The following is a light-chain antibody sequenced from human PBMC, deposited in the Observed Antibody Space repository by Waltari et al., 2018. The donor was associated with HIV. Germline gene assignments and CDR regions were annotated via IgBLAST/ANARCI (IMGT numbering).Light chain of an antibody. CDR3: QSYDSSLSGWVV. Sequence: QSVLTQSPSVSGAPGQRVTISCTGSSSNIGAGYDVHWYQQLPGTAPTLLIHGTNILPSVVLDRFSGSKSGPSASLAISGLQAEDEAEYYGQSYDSSLSGWVVFGGGTKVTVL. V-gene: IGLV1-40*01. J-gene: IGLJ2*01. CDR2: GTN. CDR1: SSNIGAGYD.